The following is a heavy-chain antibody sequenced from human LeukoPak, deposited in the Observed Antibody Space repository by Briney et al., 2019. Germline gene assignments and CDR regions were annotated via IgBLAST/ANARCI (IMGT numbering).Heavy chain of an antibody. CDR3: AKGYGYSGYEAPDY. Sequence: GGSLRLSCAASGFTFSSYGMHWARQAPGKGLQGVAVISYDGSDKDYVDFALGRFSTSRDNSKNTLYLQMNSLRAEDTAVYYCAKGYGYSGYEAPDYWGQGTLVTVSS. CDR2: ISYDGSDK. D-gene: IGHD5-12*01. J-gene: IGHJ4*02. V-gene: IGHV3-30*18. CDR1: GFTFSSYG.